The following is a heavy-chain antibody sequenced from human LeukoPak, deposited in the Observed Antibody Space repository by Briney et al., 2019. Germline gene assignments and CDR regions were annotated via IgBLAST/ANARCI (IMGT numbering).Heavy chain of an antibody. D-gene: IGHD6-6*01. CDR3: ARNIAARPSYYFDY. Sequence: SETLSLTCTVSGGSISSSCYYWGWIRQPPGRGLEWIGSIYYSGSTYYNPSLKSRVTISVDTSKNQFSLKLSSVTAADTAVYYCARNIAARPSYYFDYWGQGTLVTVSS. CDR2: IYYSGST. J-gene: IGHJ4*02. V-gene: IGHV4-39*07. CDR1: GGSISSSCYY.